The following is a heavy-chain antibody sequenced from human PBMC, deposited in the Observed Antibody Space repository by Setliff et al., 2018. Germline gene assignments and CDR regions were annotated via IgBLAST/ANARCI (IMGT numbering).Heavy chain of an antibody. CDR2: INTNTGNP. D-gene: IGHD5-12*01. J-gene: IGHJ6*03. V-gene: IGHV7-4-1*02. CDR1: GYTFTTYA. Sequence: ASVKVSCKASGYTFTTYAIGWMRQAPGQGPEWMGWINTNTGNPSYAQGFTGRFVFSLDTSVNTAYLQISSLKGEDTGVYYCARASRYGTIRYRGDYYMDVWGKGTTVTVSS. CDR3: ARASRYGTIRYRGDYYMDV.